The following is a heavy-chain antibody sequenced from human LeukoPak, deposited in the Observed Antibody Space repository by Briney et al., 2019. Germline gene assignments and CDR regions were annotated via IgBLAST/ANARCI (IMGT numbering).Heavy chain of an antibody. D-gene: IGHD6-13*01. V-gene: IGHV3-7*01. CDR1: GFTFSSYW. CDR2: IKQDGSEK. Sequence: GGSLRLSCAASGFTFSSYWMSWVRQAPGKGLEWVANIKQDGSEKYYVDSVKGRFTISRDNAKNSLYLQMNSLRAEDTAVYYCARDKSSSKGYYFDYWGQGTLVTVSS. J-gene: IGHJ4*02. CDR3: ARDKSSSKGYYFDY.